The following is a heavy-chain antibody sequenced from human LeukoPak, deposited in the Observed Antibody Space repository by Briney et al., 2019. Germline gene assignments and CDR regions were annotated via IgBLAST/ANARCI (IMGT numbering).Heavy chain of an antibody. Sequence: SETLSLTCAVYGXSFSYYYWSWIRQPPGKTLEWIGEINHSGSTNYNPSLKSRVTISVDTSKNQFSLKLSSVTAADTAVYYCAIRKYYDILTGYRKIPTSGFDPWGQGTLVTVSS. CDR2: INHSGST. V-gene: IGHV4-34*01. CDR3: AIRKYYDILTGYRKIPTSGFDP. D-gene: IGHD3-9*01. J-gene: IGHJ5*02. CDR1: GXSFSYYY.